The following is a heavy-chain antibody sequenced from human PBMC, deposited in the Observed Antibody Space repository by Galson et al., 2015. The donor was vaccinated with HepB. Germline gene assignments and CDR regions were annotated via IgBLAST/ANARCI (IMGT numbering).Heavy chain of an antibody. CDR1: GFTFSNAW. D-gene: IGHD2-2*01. Sequence: SLRLSCAASGFTFSNAWMSWVRQAPGKGLEWVGRIKSKTDGGTTDYAAPVKGRFTISRDDSKNTLYLQMNSLKTEDTAVYCCIADIVVVPAATATDYWGQGTLVTVSS. V-gene: IGHV3-15*01. J-gene: IGHJ4*02. CDR2: IKSKTDGGTT. CDR3: IADIVVVPAATATDY.